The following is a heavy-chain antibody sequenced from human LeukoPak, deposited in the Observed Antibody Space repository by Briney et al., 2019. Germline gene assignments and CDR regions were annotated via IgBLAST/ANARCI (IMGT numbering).Heavy chain of an antibody. CDR2: ISGSGGST. Sequence: GGSLRLSCAASGFTFSSYAMTWVRQAPGKGLEWVSGISGSGGSTYYADSVKGRFTISRGNSKNTLYLQMNSLRAEDTATYYCAKGGSGSYPYWGQGTLVTVSS. D-gene: IGHD3-10*01. J-gene: IGHJ4*02. CDR3: AKGGSGSYPY. CDR1: GFTFSSYA. V-gene: IGHV3-23*01.